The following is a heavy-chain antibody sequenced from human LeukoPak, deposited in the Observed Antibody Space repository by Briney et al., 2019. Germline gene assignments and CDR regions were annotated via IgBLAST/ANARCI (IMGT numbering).Heavy chain of an antibody. J-gene: IGHJ4*02. CDR1: GFTFSNYA. CDR3: ARHIDWKFDY. CDR2: IKQDGSEE. D-gene: IGHD1-1*01. V-gene: IGHV3-7*01. Sequence: GGSLRLSCAASGFTFSNYAMSWVRQVPGKGLEWVANIKQDGSEEYYVDSLKGRFTISRDNAKNSLYLQMNSLRAEDTAVYYCARHIDWKFDYWGQGTLVTVSS.